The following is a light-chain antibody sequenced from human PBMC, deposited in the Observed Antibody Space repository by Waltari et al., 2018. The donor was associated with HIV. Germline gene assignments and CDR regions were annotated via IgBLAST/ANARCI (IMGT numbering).Light chain of an antibody. CDR1: QSVLYSSNNKNY. CDR3: QQYYSTPPT. J-gene: IGKJ4*01. Sequence: DIVMTQSPDSLAVSLGERATINCKSSQSVLYSSNNKNYLAWYQQKPGQPPNLLIYWASTRESGVPDRISGSGSGTDFTLTINSLQAEDVALYFCQQYYSTPPTFGGGTKVEIK. V-gene: IGKV4-1*01. CDR2: WAS.